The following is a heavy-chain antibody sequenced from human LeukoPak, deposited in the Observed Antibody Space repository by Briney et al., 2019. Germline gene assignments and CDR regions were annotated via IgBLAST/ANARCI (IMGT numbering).Heavy chain of an antibody. D-gene: IGHD6-6*01. CDR1: GYSISSGYY. V-gene: IGHV4-38-2*02. CDR3: ARGPRIAARRDNWFDP. CDR2: IYHSGST. J-gene: IGHJ5*02. Sequence: PSETLSLTCTVSGYSISSGYYWGWIRQPPGKGLEWIGSIYHSGSTYYNPSLKSRVTISVDTSKNQFSLKLSSVTAADTAVYYCARGPRIAARRDNWFDPWGQGTLVTVSS.